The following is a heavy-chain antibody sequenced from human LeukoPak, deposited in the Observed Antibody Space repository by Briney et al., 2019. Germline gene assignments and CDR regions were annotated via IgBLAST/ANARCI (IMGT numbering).Heavy chain of an antibody. CDR3: AGCSSVTTYYYHYYMDV. CDR1: GFTFSNSW. CDR2: IKQDGSEV. V-gene: IGHV3-7*01. J-gene: IGHJ6*03. Sequence: GGSLRLSCAASGFTFSNSWMSWVRQAPGKGLEWVANIKQDGSEVCYVDSVKGRFTISRDNAESSMYLQMSSLRAEDTAVYYCAGCSSVTTYYYHYYMDVWGKGTTVTVSS. D-gene: IGHD4-17*01.